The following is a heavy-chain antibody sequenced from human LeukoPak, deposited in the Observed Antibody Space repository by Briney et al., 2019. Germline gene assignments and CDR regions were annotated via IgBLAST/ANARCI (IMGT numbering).Heavy chain of an antibody. V-gene: IGHV1-2*02. J-gene: IGHJ4*02. CDR3: ARDPYSGSYYGY. Sequence: ASVKVSCKASGYTFTGYYMHWVRQAPGQGLEWMGWIDPNSGGTNYAQKFQGRVTMTRDTSISTAYMELSRLRSDDTAVYYCARDPYSGSYYGYWGQGTLVTVSS. CDR1: GYTFTGYY. D-gene: IGHD1-26*01. CDR2: IDPNSGGT.